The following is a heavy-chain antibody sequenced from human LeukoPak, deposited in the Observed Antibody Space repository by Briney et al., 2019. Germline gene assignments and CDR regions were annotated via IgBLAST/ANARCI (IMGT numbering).Heavy chain of an antibody. J-gene: IGHJ4*02. V-gene: IGHV1-18*01. CDR1: GYTFTSYD. CDR3: ARDPIGYSSSWYPNY. D-gene: IGHD6-13*01. Sequence: ASVKVSCKASGYTFTSYDINWVRQAPGQGLEWMGGIIPIFGTPNYAQKLQGRVTMTTDTSTSTAYMELRSLRSDDTAVYYCARDPIGYSSSWYPNYWGQGTLVTVSS. CDR2: IIPIFGTP.